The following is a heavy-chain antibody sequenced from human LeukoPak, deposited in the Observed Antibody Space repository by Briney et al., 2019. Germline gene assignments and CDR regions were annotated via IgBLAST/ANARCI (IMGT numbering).Heavy chain of an antibody. CDR2: IYPRDSDT. V-gene: IGHV5-51*01. J-gene: IGHJ4*02. CDR1: GYRFTDYW. CDR3: AIRYSGSYNDY. Sequence: GESLKICCKGSGYRFTDYWIGWVRQMPGKGLDWMGIIYPRDSDTRYSPSVQGQVTISADKSISTVYLQWSSLKASDAAMYYCAIRYSGSYNDYWGQGTLVTVSS. D-gene: IGHD1-26*01.